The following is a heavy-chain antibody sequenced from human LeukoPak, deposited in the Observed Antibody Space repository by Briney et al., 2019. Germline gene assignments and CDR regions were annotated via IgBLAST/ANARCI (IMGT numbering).Heavy chain of an antibody. CDR2: ISSSSSYV. D-gene: IGHD3-3*01. V-gene: IGHV3-21*01. CDR3: AKDEIFGSPWTFDY. Sequence: GGSLRLSCAASGFTFSSYSMNWVRQAPGKGLEWVSSISSSSSYVYYADSVKGRFTISRDNSKNTLYLQMNSLRTEDTAVYYCAKDEIFGSPWTFDYWGQGTLVTVSS. J-gene: IGHJ4*02. CDR1: GFTFSSYS.